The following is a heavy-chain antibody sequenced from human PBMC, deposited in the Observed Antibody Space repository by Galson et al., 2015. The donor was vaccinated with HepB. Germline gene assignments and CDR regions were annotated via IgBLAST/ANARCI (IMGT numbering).Heavy chain of an antibody. D-gene: IGHD3-22*01. V-gene: IGHV3-30*02. Sequence: SLRLSCAASGFTFSSYGMHWVRQAPGKGLEWVAFIRYDGSNKYYADSVKGRFTISRDNSKNTLYLQMNSLRAEDTAVYYCAKDIWHYDSSGSYWGQGTLVTVSS. J-gene: IGHJ4*02. CDR2: IRYDGSNK. CDR1: GFTFSSYG. CDR3: AKDIWHYDSSGSY.